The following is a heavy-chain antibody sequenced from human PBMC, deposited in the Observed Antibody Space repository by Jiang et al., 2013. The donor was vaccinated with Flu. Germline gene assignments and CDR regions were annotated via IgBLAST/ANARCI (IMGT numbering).Heavy chain of an antibody. J-gene: IGHJ6*03. CDR2: IYSSGSS. D-gene: IGHD3-3*01. V-gene: IGHV4-4*09. CDR1: GDSISSNY. Sequence: LLKPSETLSLTCSVSGDSISSNYWTWIRQPPGKGLEWIGYIYSSGSSSYNPSLKSRVTISTDTSKNQFSLTLSSVTAADTAVYYCARLNYDSWSGYASDYYTYYMDVWGKGATVTVSS. CDR3: ARLNYDSWSGYASDYYTYYMDV.